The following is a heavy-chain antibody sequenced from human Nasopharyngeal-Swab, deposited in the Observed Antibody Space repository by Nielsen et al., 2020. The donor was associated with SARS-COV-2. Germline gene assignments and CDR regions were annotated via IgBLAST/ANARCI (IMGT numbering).Heavy chain of an antibody. CDR3: ARHPYYDSSGYSPLYFDY. V-gene: IGHV5-10-1*01. CDR2: IDPSDSYT. CDR1: GYSFTSYW. J-gene: IGHJ4*02. Sequence: GESLKISCKGSGYSFTSYWISWVRQMPGKGLEWMGRIDPSDSYTNYSPSFQGHVTISADKSISTAYLQWSSLKASDTAMYYCARHPYYDSSGYSPLYFDYWGQGTLVTVSS. D-gene: IGHD3-22*01.